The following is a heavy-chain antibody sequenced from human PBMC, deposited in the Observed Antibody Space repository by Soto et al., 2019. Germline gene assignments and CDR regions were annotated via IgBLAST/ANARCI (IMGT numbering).Heavy chain of an antibody. CDR3: AKDRWPVYVCWFDP. CDR1: GFTFSSYA. J-gene: IGHJ5*02. Sequence: VGALRLSCAASGFTFSSYAMSWVRQAPGKGLEWVSAISGSGGSTYYADSVKGRFTISRDNSKNTLYLQMNSLRAEDTAVYYCAKDRWPVYVCWFDPWGQGTLVTVSS. D-gene: IGHD2-8*01. V-gene: IGHV3-23*01. CDR2: ISGSGGST.